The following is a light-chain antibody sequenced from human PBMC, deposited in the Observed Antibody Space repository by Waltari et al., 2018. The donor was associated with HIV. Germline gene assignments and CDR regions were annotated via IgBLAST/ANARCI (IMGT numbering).Light chain of an antibody. Sequence: DIQLTQSPSFLSASVGDRVTITCRSSQGISTYLAWYQQKPVKAPNLLIYGASTLQSGVPSRFSGSGSGTEFTLTISSLQPEDFATYYCQQLNTYPRTFGPGTKVDIK. CDR1: QGISTY. CDR2: GAS. V-gene: IGKV1-9*01. J-gene: IGKJ3*01. CDR3: QQLNTYPRT.